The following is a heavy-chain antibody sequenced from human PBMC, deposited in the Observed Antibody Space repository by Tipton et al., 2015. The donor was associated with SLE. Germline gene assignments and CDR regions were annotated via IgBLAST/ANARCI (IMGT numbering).Heavy chain of an antibody. V-gene: IGHV5-51*03. CDR3: ALLKYSGPGPFDY. Sequence: QLVQSGAEVKRTGESLKISCQGSGYSFTSYWIGWVRQTPGKGLEWMGIIYPRDSDVRYSPSFRGQVTISADKSINTAYLQWSSLRASDTAMYFCALLKYSGPGPFDYWGQGTLVTVSS. CDR2: IYPRDSDV. CDR1: GYSFTSYW. J-gene: IGHJ4*02. D-gene: IGHD5-12*01.